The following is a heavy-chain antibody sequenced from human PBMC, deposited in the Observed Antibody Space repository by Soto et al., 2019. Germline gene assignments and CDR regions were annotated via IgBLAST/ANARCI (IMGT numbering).Heavy chain of an antibody. J-gene: IGHJ4*02. D-gene: IGHD4-17*01. CDR3: ATWVDYGDFEGFDY. Sequence: VEVSCEACGETFASYYISWVRQAPGQGLEWMGWVDPNGGGSNSAQKFQGSVTMTWDTSITTAYLDLTRLTTNDTATYFCATWVDYGDFEGFDYWGQGTLVTVSS. CDR1: GETFASYY. CDR2: VDPNGGGS. V-gene: IGHV1-2*04.